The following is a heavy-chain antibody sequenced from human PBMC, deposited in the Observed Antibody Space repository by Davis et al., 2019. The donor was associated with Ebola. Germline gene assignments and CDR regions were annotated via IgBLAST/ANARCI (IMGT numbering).Heavy chain of an antibody. CDR2: INAGNGNT. D-gene: IGHD6-6*01. CDR1: GYTFTSYA. Sequence: AASVKVSCKASGYTFTSYAMHWVRQAPGQRLEWMGWINAGNGNTKYSQKFQGRVTITRDTSASTAYMELSSLRSEDTAVYYCARAEYSSSFAYYYYGMDVWGQGTTVTVSS. V-gene: IGHV1-3*01. J-gene: IGHJ6*02. CDR3: ARAEYSSSFAYYYYGMDV.